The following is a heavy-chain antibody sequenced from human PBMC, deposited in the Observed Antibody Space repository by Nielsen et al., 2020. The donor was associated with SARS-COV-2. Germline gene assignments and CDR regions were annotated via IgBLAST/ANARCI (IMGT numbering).Heavy chain of an antibody. Sequence: GGSLRLSCTASGFTFSNSAMSWVRQTPGKGREWVSSISGSGDRTDYAGSVEGRVIISRDNSKNTLHLQMNSLRAEDTALYYCAKDFHGSVADFFGNWGQGTLVTVSS. D-gene: IGHD2-2*03. V-gene: IGHV3-23*01. CDR3: AKDFHGSVADFFGN. J-gene: IGHJ4*02. CDR2: ISGSGDRT. CDR1: GFTFSNSA.